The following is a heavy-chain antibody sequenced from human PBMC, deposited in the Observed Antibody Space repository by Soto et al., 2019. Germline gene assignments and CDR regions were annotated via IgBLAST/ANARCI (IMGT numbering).Heavy chain of an antibody. D-gene: IGHD3-22*01. CDR1: GFSFSSAW. CDR3: ARPPFDSSGYYRN. V-gene: IGHV3-15*07. J-gene: IGHJ4*02. Sequence: SXXLSCASSGFSFSSAWINWVRQTRGRGLEWVGRIKSKTDGGTTDFADSVKGRFTISGDNSKDTLYLQMDSLRPDDTAVYYCARPPFDSSGYYRNWGQGTLVTVSS. CDR2: IKSKTDGGTT.